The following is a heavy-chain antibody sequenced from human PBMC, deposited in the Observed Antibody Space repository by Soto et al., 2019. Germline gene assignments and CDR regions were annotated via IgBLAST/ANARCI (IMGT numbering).Heavy chain of an antibody. Sequence: GGSLRLSCAASGFTFSSYSMNWVRQAPGKGLEWVSSISSSSSYIYYADSVKGRFTISRDNAKNSLYLQMNSLRAEDTAVYYCARDRRDIVVVPAAIRPTWGQGTLVTVSS. V-gene: IGHV3-21*01. CDR1: GFTFSSYS. CDR2: ISSSSSYI. CDR3: ARDRRDIVVVPAAIRPT. J-gene: IGHJ5*02. D-gene: IGHD2-2*01.